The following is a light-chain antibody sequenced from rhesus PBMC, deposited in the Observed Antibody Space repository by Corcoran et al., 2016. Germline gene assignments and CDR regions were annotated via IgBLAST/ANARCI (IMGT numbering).Light chain of an antibody. CDR3: QQHSSAPYS. CDR1: QDIYNY. J-gene: IGKJ2*01. V-gene: IGKV1S14*01. CDR2: YAS. Sequence: DIQMTQSPSSLSASVGDTVTITCRASQDIYNYLAWYQQKQGKAPKPLMFYASNLESGVPSRFSGTGSGTDFILTISSLQPEDFAIYYCQQHSSAPYSFGRGTKVGIK.